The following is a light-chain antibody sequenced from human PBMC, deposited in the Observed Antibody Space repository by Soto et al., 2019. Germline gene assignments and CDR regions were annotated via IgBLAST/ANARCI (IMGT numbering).Light chain of an antibody. CDR3: QTWGTGIHVV. CDR2: LDSDGSH. V-gene: IGLV4-69*01. Sequence: QLVLTQSPSASASLGASVKLTCTLISGHSSYAIAWHQQQPEQGPRYLMTLDSDGSHTKGDAIPDRFSGSSSGAERYLTISSLQSEDEADYYCQTWGTGIHVVFGGGTKLTVL. CDR1: SGHSSYA. J-gene: IGLJ2*01.